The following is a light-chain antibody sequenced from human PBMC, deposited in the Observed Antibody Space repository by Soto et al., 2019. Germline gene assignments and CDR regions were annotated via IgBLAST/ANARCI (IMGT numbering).Light chain of an antibody. CDR2: GAS. CDR1: QSVSRTY. J-gene: IGKJ3*01. V-gene: IGKV3-20*01. Sequence: EIVLTQSPGTLSLSPGERATLSCRASQSVSRTYLAWYQQKPGQAPRLLIYGASSRATGIPDRLSGSGSGTDFTLTINRLEPEDFAVYYCQQYDRSPFTFGPGTKVDIK. CDR3: QQYDRSPFT.